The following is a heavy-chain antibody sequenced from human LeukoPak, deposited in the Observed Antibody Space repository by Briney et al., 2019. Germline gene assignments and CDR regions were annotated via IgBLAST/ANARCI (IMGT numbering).Heavy chain of an antibody. Sequence: SGTLSLTCAVSGGSISSSNWWSWVRQPPGKGLEWIGEIYHSGSTNYNPSLKSRVTISVDKSKNQFSLNLSSVTAADTAVYYCARDPVTAGYYYGMDVWGQGTTVTVSS. V-gene: IGHV4-4*02. D-gene: IGHD2-21*02. CDR2: IYHSGST. CDR3: ARDPVTAGYYYGMDV. J-gene: IGHJ6*02. CDR1: GGSISSSNW.